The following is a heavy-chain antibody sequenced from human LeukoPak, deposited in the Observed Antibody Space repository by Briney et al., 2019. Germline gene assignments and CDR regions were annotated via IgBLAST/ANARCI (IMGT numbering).Heavy chain of an antibody. J-gene: IGHJ3*02. V-gene: IGHV1-2*02. D-gene: IGHD3-22*01. CDR2: INPNSGGT. CDR3: AREGVGDLTMTGVFDI. Sequence: GASVKVSCKASGYTFTGYYMHWVRQAPGQGLEWMGWINPNSGGTNYAQKFQGRVTMTRDTSISTAYMELSRLRSDDTAVYYCAREGVGDLTMTGVFDIWGQGTMVTVS. CDR1: GYTFTGYY.